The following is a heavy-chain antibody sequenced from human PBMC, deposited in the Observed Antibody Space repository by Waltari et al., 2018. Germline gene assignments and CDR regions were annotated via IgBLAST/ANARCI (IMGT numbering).Heavy chain of an antibody. CDR3: TRDLYGSGGDWFDP. CDR1: GFAFAPSD. CDR2: IGGTHSNI. V-gene: IGHV3-21*03. D-gene: IGHD3-10*01. Sequence: VRLAESGGGLVKPGGSLRLTSTASGFAFAPSDMNWVRQARGTGLEWVSSIGGTHSNIFYADSVKGRFTVSRDNAKNSLYLQMDNLRAEDSGLYFCTRDLYGSGGDWFDPWGQGTLVTVSS. J-gene: IGHJ5*02.